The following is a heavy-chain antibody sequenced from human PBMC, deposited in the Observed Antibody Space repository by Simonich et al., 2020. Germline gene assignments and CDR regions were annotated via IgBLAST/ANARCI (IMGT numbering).Heavy chain of an antibody. Sequence: QVQLVQSGAEVKKPGASGKVSCKASGYTFTSYDINWVRQATGQGVEVMGCRNPNRRKTGSAQKFPGRVTITRNTSISTAYMELSSLGAEDTAVYYCARSRYCTNGVCYNWFDPWGQGTLVTVSS. CDR3: ARSRYCTNGVCYNWFDP. CDR2: RNPNRRKT. D-gene: IGHD2-8*01. CDR1: GYTFTSYD. V-gene: IGHV1-8*03. J-gene: IGHJ5*02.